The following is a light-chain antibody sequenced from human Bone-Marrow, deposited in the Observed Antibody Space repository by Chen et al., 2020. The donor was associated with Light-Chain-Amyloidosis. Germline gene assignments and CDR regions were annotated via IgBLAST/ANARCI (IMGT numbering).Light chain of an antibody. CDR1: NIGTTS. CDR3: QVWDRSSDRPV. J-gene: IGLJ3*02. V-gene: IGLV3-21*02. CDR2: DDS. Sequence: SYVLTQPSSLSVAPGQTATIACGGHNIGTTSVHWNQQTHGQAPLLVVYDDSDRPSGIPERLSGSNSGNTATLTISRVEAGDEADYYCQVWDRSSDRPVFGGGTKLTVL.